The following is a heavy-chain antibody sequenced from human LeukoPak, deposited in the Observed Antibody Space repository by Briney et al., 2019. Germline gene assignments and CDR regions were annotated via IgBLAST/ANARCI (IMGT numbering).Heavy chain of an antibody. D-gene: IGHD3-9*01. J-gene: IGHJ4*02. CDR3: AAKEGLTGYLSGSFDY. V-gene: IGHV3-23*01. CDR1: GFTFSNYA. CDR2: ISAGGVDT. Sequence: GGSLRLPCAASGFTFSNYAMTWVRQAPGKGLEWVSAISAGGVDTFYADSVRGRFTISRDNSKSTLYLQMNSLRAEDTAVYYCAAKEGLTGYLSGSFDYWGQGTLVTVSS.